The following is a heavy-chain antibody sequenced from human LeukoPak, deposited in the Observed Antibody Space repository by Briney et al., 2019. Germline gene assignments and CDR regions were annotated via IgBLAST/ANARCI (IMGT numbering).Heavy chain of an antibody. J-gene: IGHJ4*02. V-gene: IGHV3-23*01. D-gene: IGHD3-22*01. CDR3: AIANYYDSNDYVGY. CDR1: GFTFSSYA. Sequence: PGESLRLSCTASGFTFSSYAMSWVRQAPGRGLEWVSAISGSGGSTYYADSVKGRFTVSRDNSKNTLYLQMNSLRVEDTAVYYCAIANYYDSNDYVGYWGQGTLVTVSS. CDR2: ISGSGGST.